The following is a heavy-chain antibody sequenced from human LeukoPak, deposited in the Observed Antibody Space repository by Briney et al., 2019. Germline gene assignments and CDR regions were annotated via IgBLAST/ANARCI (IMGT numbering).Heavy chain of an antibody. Sequence: SQTLSLTCTVSGGSISSRSYYWSWIRQPPGKGLEWIGYIHYSGSTNYKSSLKSRVTISVDTSKNQFSLKLSSVTAADTAVYYCARTTEGGYTYDYFYYYYMDVWGKGTSVTISS. CDR3: ARTTEGGYTYDYFYYYYMDV. D-gene: IGHD5-18*01. V-gene: IGHV4-61*01. J-gene: IGHJ6*03. CDR2: IHYSGST. CDR1: GGSISSRSYY.